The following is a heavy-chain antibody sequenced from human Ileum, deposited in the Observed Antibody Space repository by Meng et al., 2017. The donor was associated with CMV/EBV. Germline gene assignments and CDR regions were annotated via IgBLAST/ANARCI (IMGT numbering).Heavy chain of an antibody. CDR1: GDSVSTNNVA. CDR3: TREPEDPRFDH. J-gene: IGHJ4*02. CDR2: TDHRSKWDY. V-gene: IGHV6-1*01. Sequence: QLKLRPSCPRLVQPSPPLPPPCVISGDSVSTNNVAWTWIRLPSLKGLELVGSTDHRSKWDYEYSVSVERQIAISPDPSQYLFSLPLRSVTTDATAIYSCTREPEDPRFDHWGQGTLVTVSS.